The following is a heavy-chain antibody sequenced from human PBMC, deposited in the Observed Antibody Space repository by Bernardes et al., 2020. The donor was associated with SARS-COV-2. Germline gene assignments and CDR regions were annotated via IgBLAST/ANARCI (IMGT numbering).Heavy chain of an antibody. D-gene: IGHD3-16*01. CDR3: AKDIEVGGVWGGMDV. Sequence: VESLILSCVASGFTFNDSNMYWVRQAPGQGLEWVSLITWDGSGSWYGDSVKGRFTISRDNSKNSLYLQMNSLRTEDTAFYYCAKDIEVGGVWGGMDVWGQGTTVTVSS. V-gene: IGHV3-43*01. CDR2: ITWDGSGS. J-gene: IGHJ6*02. CDR1: GFTFNDSN.